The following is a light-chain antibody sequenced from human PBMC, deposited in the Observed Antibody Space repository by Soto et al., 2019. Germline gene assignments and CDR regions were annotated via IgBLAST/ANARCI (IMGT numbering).Light chain of an antibody. CDR1: SGDVGSYNR. CDR3: SSYTSSSTYV. V-gene: IGLV2-18*02. CDR2: EVS. J-gene: IGLJ1*01. Sequence: QSALTQPPSVSGSPGQSVAISCTGTSGDVGSYNRVSWYQQPPGTAPKVMIYEVSNRPSGVPDRFSGSKSGNTASLTISGLQAEYEADYYCSSYTSSSTYVFGTGTKLTVL.